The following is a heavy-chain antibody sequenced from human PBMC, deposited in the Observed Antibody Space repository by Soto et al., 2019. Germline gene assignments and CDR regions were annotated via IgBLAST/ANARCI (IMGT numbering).Heavy chain of an antibody. Sequence: GGSLRLSCAASGFTFSSYSMNWVRQAPGKGLEWVSSISSSSSYIYYADSVKGRFTISRDNAKNSLYLQMNSLRAEDTAVYYCARGQDDWGSYRYWYFDLWGRGTLVTVSS. J-gene: IGHJ2*01. CDR3: ARGQDDWGSYRYWYFDL. CDR2: ISSSSSYI. D-gene: IGHD3-16*02. V-gene: IGHV3-21*01. CDR1: GFTFSSYS.